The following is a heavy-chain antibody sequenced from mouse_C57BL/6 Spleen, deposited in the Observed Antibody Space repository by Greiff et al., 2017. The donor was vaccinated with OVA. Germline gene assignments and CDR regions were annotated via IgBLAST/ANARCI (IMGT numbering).Heavy chain of an antibody. CDR2: IDPSDSET. CDR3: ARSITTVVATPFAY. CDR1: GYTFTSYW. V-gene: IGHV1-52*01. Sequence: QVQLQQPGAELVRPGSSVKLSCKASGYTFTSYWMHWVKQRPIQGLEWIGNIDPSDSETHYNQKFKDKATLTVDKSSSTAYMQLSSLTSEDSAVCYCARSITTVVATPFAYWGQGTLVTVSA. D-gene: IGHD1-1*01. J-gene: IGHJ3*01.